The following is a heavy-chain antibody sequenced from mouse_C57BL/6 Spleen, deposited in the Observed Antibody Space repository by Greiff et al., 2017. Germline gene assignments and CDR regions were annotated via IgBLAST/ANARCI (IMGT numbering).Heavy chain of an antibody. V-gene: IGHV1-22*01. CDR2: INPNNGGT. D-gene: IGHD2-1*01. Sequence: EVQLQQSGPELVKPGASVKMSCKASGYTFTDYNMHWVKQSHGKSLEWIGYINPNNGGTSYNQKFKGKATLTVYKSSSTAYMELRSLTSEDSAVYYCARNLFYGNSYYFDYWGQGTTLTVSS. J-gene: IGHJ2*01. CDR3: ARNLFYGNSYYFDY. CDR1: GYTFTDYN.